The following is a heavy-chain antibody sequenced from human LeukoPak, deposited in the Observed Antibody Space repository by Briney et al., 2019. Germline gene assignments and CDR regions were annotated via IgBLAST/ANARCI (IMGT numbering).Heavy chain of an antibody. CDR2: ITGSGSST. CDR3: AKDRGRGVGGTDFDC. D-gene: IGHD6-19*01. Sequence: PGGSLRLSCAASGFTFRSYAMTWVRQAPGKGLEWVSTITGSGSSTYYADSVKGRFTISRDDSKNTLYVQMNRRRAEDTAVYFCAKDRGRGVGGTDFDCWGQGTLVTVSS. V-gene: IGHV3-23*01. J-gene: IGHJ4*02. CDR1: GFTFRSYA.